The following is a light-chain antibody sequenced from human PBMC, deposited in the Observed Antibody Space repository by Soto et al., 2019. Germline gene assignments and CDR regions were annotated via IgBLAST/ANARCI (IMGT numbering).Light chain of an antibody. J-gene: IGKJ1*01. CDR1: QSISNF. V-gene: IGKV1-39*01. CDR3: MQGTHWPPST. Sequence: DIQMTQSPSSLSASVGDRVTITCRASQSISNFLNWYQQKPGKAPKLLIFAASSLQSGVPSRFSGSGSGTDFTLKISRVEAEDVGVYYCMQGTHWPPSTFGQGTKVEIK. CDR2: AAS.